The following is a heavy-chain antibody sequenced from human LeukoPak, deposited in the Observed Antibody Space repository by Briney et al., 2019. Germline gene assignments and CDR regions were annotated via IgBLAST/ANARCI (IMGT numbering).Heavy chain of an antibody. V-gene: IGHV4-39*02. CDR2: IYYSGST. J-gene: IGHJ3*02. Sequence: SETLSLTCTVSGGSISSSSYYWGWIRQPPGKGLEWIGSIYYSGSTYYNPSLKSRVTISVDTSKNQFSLKLSSVTAADTAVYYCARDGTFCGGDCNDAFDIWGQGTMVTVSS. CDR1: GGSISSSSYY. CDR3: ARDGTFCGGDCNDAFDI. D-gene: IGHD2-21*02.